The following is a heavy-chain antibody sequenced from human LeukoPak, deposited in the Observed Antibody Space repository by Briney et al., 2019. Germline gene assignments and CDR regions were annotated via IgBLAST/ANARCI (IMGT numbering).Heavy chain of an antibody. Sequence: GGSLRLSCAASGFTFSSYSTNWVRQAPGKGLEWVSSISSSSSYIYYADSVKGRFTISRDNAKNSLYLQMNSLRAEDTAVYYCARPQTYSSSWYDYWGQGTLVTVSS. CDR3: ARPQTYSSSWYDY. CDR2: ISSSSSYI. V-gene: IGHV3-21*01. D-gene: IGHD6-13*01. CDR1: GFTFSSYS. J-gene: IGHJ4*02.